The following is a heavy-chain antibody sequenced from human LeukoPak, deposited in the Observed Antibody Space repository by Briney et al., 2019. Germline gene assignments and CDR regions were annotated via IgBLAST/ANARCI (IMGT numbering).Heavy chain of an antibody. D-gene: IGHD3-9*01. CDR3: ARDGPKVLRYFDWLFPLDY. CDR2: IYHSGST. CDR1: GFTFSNYA. Sequence: GSLRLSCAASGFTFSNYAMSWVRQAPGKGLEWIGSIYHSGSTYYNPSLKSRVTISVDTSKNQFSLKLSSVTAADTAVYYCARDGPKVLRYFDWLFPLDYWGQGTLVTVSS. V-gene: IGHV4-38-2*02. J-gene: IGHJ4*02.